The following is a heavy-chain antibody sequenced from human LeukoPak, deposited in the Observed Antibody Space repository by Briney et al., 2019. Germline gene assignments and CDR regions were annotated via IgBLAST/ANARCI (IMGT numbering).Heavy chain of an antibody. J-gene: IGHJ4*02. CDR2: IRYDGSNK. V-gene: IGHV3-30*02. CDR1: GFTFSSYE. CDR3: ASSCSSTSCHHDY. D-gene: IGHD2-2*01. Sequence: GGSLRLSCAASGFTFSSYEMNWVRQAPGKGLEWVAFIRYDGSNKFYADSVKGRFTISRDNSKNTLYLQMSSLRAEDTAVYYCASSCSSTSCHHDYWGQGTLSPSPQ.